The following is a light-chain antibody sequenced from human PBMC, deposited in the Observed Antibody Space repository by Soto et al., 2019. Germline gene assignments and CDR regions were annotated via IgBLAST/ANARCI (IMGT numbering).Light chain of an antibody. CDR1: QSVSNY. J-gene: IGKJ4*01. CDR3: QHRYNWPPLT. CDR2: DAF. V-gene: IGKV3-11*01. Sequence: DIVLTQSPATLSLSPGERATLSCRASQSVSNYLAWYQQKPGQAPRLLIYDAFNRATSIPPRFSGSGSGTDFTLTISSLEPEDFAVYYCQHRYNWPPLTFGGGTKVEIK.